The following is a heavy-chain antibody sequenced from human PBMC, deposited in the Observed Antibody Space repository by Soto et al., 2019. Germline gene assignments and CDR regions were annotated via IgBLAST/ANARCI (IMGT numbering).Heavy chain of an antibody. CDR1: GFTFSSYA. CDR3: AKTTYYDILTGYSEVSWFDP. Sequence: GGSLRLSCAASGFTFSSYAMSCVRQAPGKGLEWVSAISGSGGSTYYADSVKGRFTISRDNSKNTLYLQMNSLRAEDTAVYYCAKTTYYDILTGYSEVSWFDPWGQGTLVTVSS. D-gene: IGHD3-9*01. V-gene: IGHV3-23*01. CDR2: ISGSGGST. J-gene: IGHJ5*02.